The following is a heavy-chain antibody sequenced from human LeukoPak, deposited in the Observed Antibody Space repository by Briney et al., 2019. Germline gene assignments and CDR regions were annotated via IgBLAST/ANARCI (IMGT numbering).Heavy chain of an antibody. CDR3: ARDSGYYYLFDY. V-gene: IGHV4-39*02. D-gene: IGHD3-22*01. CDR2: IYYSGST. J-gene: IGHJ4*02. CDR1: GGSISSSSYY. Sequence: PSETLSLTCTVSGGSISSSSYYWGWIRQPPGKGLEWIGSIYYSGSTYYNPSLKSRVTISVDTSKNQFSLKLSSVTAADTAVYHCARDSGYYYLFDYWGQGTLVTVSS.